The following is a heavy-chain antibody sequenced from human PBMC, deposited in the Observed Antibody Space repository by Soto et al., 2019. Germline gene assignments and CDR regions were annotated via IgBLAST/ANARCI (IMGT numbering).Heavy chain of an antibody. CDR3: ASSFYDSSGYYPNFDY. CDR1: GGSISSSSYY. V-gene: IGHV4-39*01. D-gene: IGHD3-22*01. Sequence: QLQLQESGPGLVKPSETLSLTCTVSGGSISSSSYYWGWIRQPPGKGLEWIGSIYYSGSTYYNPSLKSRVTISVDKSKNQFSLKLSSVTAADTAVYYCASSFYDSSGYYPNFDYWGQGTLVTVSS. J-gene: IGHJ4*02. CDR2: IYYSGST.